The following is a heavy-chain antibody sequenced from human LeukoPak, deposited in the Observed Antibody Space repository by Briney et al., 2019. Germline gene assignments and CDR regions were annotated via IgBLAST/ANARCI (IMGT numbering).Heavy chain of an antibody. V-gene: IGHV4-59*01. D-gene: IGHD3-22*01. CDR2: IYYSGST. Sequence: SETLSLTCTVSSGSISSYYWSWIRQPPGKGLEWIGYIYYSGSTNYNPSLKSRVTISVDTSKNQFSLKLSSVTAADTAVYYCARRSTMIVVVPDAFDIWGQGTMVTVSS. CDR1: SGSISSYY. J-gene: IGHJ3*02. CDR3: ARRSTMIVVVPDAFDI.